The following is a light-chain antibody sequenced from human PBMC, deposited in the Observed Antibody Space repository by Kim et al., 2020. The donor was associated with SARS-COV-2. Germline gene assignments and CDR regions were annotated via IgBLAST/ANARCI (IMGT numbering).Light chain of an antibody. J-gene: IGLJ2*01. CDR1: TGRVTSGQF. V-gene: IGLV7-46*01. CDR2: DTR. Sequence: PVGTVTLKCNSSTGRVTSGQFPSCFQQKPGQAPRTLIYDTRNNYSWTPARFSGSLLGGKAALTLSGAQPEDEAEYYCLLSYSGREVFGGGTQLTVL. CDR3: LLSYSGREV.